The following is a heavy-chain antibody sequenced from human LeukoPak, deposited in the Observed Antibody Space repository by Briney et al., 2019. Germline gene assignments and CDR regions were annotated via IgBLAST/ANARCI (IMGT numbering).Heavy chain of an antibody. Sequence: PSETLSLTCAVYGGSFSGYYWSWIRRPPEKGLEWIGEINHSGSTNYNPSLKSRVTISVDTSKNQFSLKLSSVTAADTAVYYCARGPKITIFGVVIRYYFDYWGQGTLVTVSS. D-gene: IGHD3-3*01. CDR1: GGSFSGYY. J-gene: IGHJ4*02. V-gene: IGHV4-34*01. CDR2: INHSGST. CDR3: ARGPKITIFGVVIRYYFDY.